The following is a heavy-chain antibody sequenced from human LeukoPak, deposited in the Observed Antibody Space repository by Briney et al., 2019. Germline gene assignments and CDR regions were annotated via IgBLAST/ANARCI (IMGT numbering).Heavy chain of an antibody. D-gene: IGHD5-18*01. CDR3: AREIQAYYYYYYMDV. Sequence: ASVKVSCKASGYTFTGYYMHWVRQAPGQGLEWMGWINPNSGGTNYAQKFQGRVTMTRDTSISTAYMELSRLRSDDTAVYYCAREIQAYYYYYYMDVWGKGTTVTVSS. J-gene: IGHJ6*03. CDR1: GYTFTGYY. CDR2: INPNSGGT. V-gene: IGHV1-2*02.